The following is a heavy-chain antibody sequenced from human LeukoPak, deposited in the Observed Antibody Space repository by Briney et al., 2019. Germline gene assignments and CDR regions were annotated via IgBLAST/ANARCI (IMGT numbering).Heavy chain of an antibody. CDR1: GGSFSGYY. Sequence: SETLSLTCAVYGGSFSGYYWSWIRQPPGKGLEWIGEINHSGSTNYNPSLKSRVTISVDTSKNQFSLKLSSVTAADTAVYHCASLNFDTAMVDYWGQGTLVTVSS. V-gene: IGHV4-34*01. CDR3: ASLNFDTAMVDY. CDR2: INHSGST. J-gene: IGHJ4*02. D-gene: IGHD5-18*01.